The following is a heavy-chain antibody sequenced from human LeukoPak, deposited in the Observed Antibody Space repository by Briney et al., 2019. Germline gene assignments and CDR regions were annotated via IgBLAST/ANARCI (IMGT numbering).Heavy chain of an antibody. CDR3: ARKVGYGYALDY. CDR1: GFTVSSNC. D-gene: IGHD5-18*01. J-gene: IGHJ4*02. CDR2: LCSGGST. V-gene: IGHV3-53*01. Sequence: GGSLRFSCAASGFTVSSNCMTWVRKAPGMGLEWVSVLCSGGSTYYADSVKGRFTISTDNSKNTLYLQMNSLRAEDTAVYYCARKVGYGYALDYWGQGTLVTVSS.